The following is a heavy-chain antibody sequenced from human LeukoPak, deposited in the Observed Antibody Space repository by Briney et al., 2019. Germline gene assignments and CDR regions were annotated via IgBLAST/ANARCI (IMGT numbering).Heavy chain of an antibody. Sequence: GGSLRLSCADSGFTFSSYSMNWVRQAPGKGLGWVSSISSGSKYIYNADSVRGRFTISRDNAKNSLYLQMNSLRADDTAVYYCARALSYSYGSMDFWGQGTLVIVSS. CDR2: ISSGSKYI. CDR3: ARALSYSYGSMDF. J-gene: IGHJ4*02. CDR1: GFTFSSYS. D-gene: IGHD5-18*01. V-gene: IGHV3-21*01.